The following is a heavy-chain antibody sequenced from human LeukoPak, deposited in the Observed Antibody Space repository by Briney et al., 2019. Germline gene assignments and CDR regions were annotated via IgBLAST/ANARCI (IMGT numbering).Heavy chain of an antibody. CDR3: ARVVLLWFGELFGHFDY. D-gene: IGHD3-10*01. V-gene: IGHV1-18*01. Sequence: GASVKVSCKASGYTFTSYGISWVRQAPGQGLEWMGWISAYNGNTNYAQKLQGRVTMTTDTSTSTAYMELRSLRSDDTAVYYCARVVLLWFGELFGHFDYWGQGTLVTVSS. CDR2: ISAYNGNT. J-gene: IGHJ4*02. CDR1: GYTFTSYG.